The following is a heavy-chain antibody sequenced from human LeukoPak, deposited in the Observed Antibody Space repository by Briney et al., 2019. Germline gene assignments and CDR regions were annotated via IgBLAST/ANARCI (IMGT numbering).Heavy chain of an antibody. CDR1: GYTFTGYY. V-gene: IGHV1-2*02. CDR3: ARQINTAFDI. Sequence: ASVKVSCKASGYTFTGYYMHWVRQAPGQGLEWMGWINPNNSDTKYGQNFQGRVTMTRDTSISIAYMELSSLRSDDTALYYCARQINTAFDIWGQGTIVAVTS. J-gene: IGHJ3*02. CDR2: INPNNSDT.